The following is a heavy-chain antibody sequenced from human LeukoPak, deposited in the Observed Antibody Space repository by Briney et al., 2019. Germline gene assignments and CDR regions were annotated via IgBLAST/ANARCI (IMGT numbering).Heavy chain of an antibody. Sequence: GGSLRLSCAASGFTFSSYWMSWVRQAPGKGLEWVANIKQDGSEKYYVDSVKGRFTISRDNAKNPLYLQMNSLRAEDTAVYYCARSPGILGTNYFDYWGQGTLVTVSS. CDR2: IKQDGSEK. V-gene: IGHV3-7*01. CDR3: ARSPGILGTNYFDY. D-gene: IGHD1-26*01. J-gene: IGHJ4*02. CDR1: GFTFSSYW.